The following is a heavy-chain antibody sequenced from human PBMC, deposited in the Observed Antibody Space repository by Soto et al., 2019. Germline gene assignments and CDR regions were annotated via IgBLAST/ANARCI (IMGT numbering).Heavy chain of an antibody. CDR1: GGSFRGYY. V-gene: IGHV4-34*01. CDR3: ARNGSYYDFWSGNYFGGGMYF. CDR2: IDQSAST. Sequence: QVQLQQWGAGLLKPSETLSLICAVYGGSFRGYYWSWIRQPPVKGLVWIGEIDQSASTNYNQSLKSRVSISAYTSKNQVSLKVSTVTAADTVVYYCARNGSYYDFWSGNYFGGGMYFWGQGTTDSVYS. J-gene: IGHJ6*02. D-gene: IGHD3-3*01.